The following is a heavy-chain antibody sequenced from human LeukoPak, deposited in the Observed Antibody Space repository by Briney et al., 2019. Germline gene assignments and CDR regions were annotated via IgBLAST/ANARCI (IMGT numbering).Heavy chain of an antibody. CDR1: GFTFSNAW. CDR3: TASGTPGVDY. V-gene: IGHV3-15*01. Sequence: GGSLRLSCAASGFTFSNAWLSWVRQTPGKGLEWVGRIKSKKFGETTDYAAPVKGRFTISRADSKNMMYLQMNSLRTEDTSVFYCTASGTPGVDYWGQGTLLTVSS. J-gene: IGHJ4*02. D-gene: IGHD1-1*01. CDR2: IKSKKFGETT.